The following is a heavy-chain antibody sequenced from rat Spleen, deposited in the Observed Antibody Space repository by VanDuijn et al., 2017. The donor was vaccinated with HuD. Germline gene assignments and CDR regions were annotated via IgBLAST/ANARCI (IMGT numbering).Heavy chain of an antibody. CDR1: GFTFSNYD. J-gene: IGHJ2*01. D-gene: IGHD1-12*02. CDR3: ARHYYYDGTYYYPFDY. Sequence: EVQLVESGGGLVQPGSPLKLSCAASGFTFSNYDMAWVRQAPTKGLEWIASISTGGGNTYYRDSVKGRFNISRDNAKNTQYLQMDSLRSEDTATYYCARHYYYDGTYYYPFDYWGQGVMVTVSS. CDR2: ISTGGGNT. V-gene: IGHV5S13*01.